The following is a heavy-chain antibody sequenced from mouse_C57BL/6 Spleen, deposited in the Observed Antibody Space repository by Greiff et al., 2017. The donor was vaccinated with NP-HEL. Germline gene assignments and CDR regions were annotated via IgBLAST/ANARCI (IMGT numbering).Heavy chain of an antibody. CDR3: ARPYDYCAWFAY. Sequence: VQLKESGPELVKPGASVKISCKASGYSFTDYNMNWVKQSNGKSLEWIGVINPNYGTISYNQKFKGKATLTVEQSSSTADMQLNSLTSEDSAVYYCARPYDYCAWFAYWGPGTLVTVSA. CDR2: INPNYGTI. V-gene: IGHV1-39*01. D-gene: IGHD2-4*01. J-gene: IGHJ3*01. CDR1: GYSFTDYN.